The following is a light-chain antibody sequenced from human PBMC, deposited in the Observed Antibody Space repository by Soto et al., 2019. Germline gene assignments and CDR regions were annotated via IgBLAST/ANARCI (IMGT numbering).Light chain of an antibody. CDR1: QSVDIS. CDR2: GAS. CDR3: QQYRSWPRT. J-gene: IGKJ1*01. Sequence: EIVLTQSPATLSVSPGERVTLSCRASQSVDISLAWYQQKPGQAPRLLIYGASTRATDMPGTFSGRGSGTEFTLTISSLRPEDVGVYYCQQYRSWPRTFGQGTKVEIK. V-gene: IGKV3-15*01.